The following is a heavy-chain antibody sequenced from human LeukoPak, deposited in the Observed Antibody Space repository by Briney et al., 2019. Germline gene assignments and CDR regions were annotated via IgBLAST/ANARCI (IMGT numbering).Heavy chain of an antibody. Sequence: GGSLRLSCAASGFTFDDYGMHWIRQGPGKGLEWVAFIRRDGGTVEYADSVKGRFTTSRDNSENSLPLQMNNLRSEDTALYFCPRVRRTRYFGMDVWGQGTAVTVSS. CDR1: GFTFDDYG. D-gene: IGHD1-14*01. J-gene: IGHJ6*02. CDR3: PRVRRTRYFGMDV. CDR2: IRRDGGTV. V-gene: IGHV3-43*02.